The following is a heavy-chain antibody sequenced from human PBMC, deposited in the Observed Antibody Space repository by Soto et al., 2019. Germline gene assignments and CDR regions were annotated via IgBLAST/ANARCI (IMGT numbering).Heavy chain of an antibody. CDR2: INPSGGST. CDR1: GYTFTSYY. CDR3: ARDYYCSSTSCYSWQQLAPDY. J-gene: IGHJ4*02. Sequence: GASVKVSCKASGYTFTSYYMHWVRQAPGQGLEWMGIINPSGGSTSYAQKFQGRVTMTRDTSTSTVYMELSSLRSEDTAVYYCARDYYCSSTSCYSWQQLAPDYWGQGTLVTVSS. D-gene: IGHD2-2*01. V-gene: IGHV1-46*01.